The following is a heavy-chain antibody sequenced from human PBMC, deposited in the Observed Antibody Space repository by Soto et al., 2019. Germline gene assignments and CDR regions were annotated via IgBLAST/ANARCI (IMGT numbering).Heavy chain of an antibody. V-gene: IGHV4-31*03. D-gene: IGHD3-16*01. CDR3: ARDVGLGGMDV. CDR2: IYYSGST. CDR1: GGSISSGGYY. Sequence: PSETLSLTCTVSGGSISSGGYYWSWIRQHPGKGLEWIGYIYYSGSTYYNPSLKSRVTISIDTSKNQFSLKLSSVTAADTAVYYCARDVGLGGMDVWGQGTTVTVSS. J-gene: IGHJ6*02.